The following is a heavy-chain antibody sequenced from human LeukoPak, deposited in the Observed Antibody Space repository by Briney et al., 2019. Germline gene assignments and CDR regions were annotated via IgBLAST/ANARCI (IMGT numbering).Heavy chain of an antibody. D-gene: IGHD6-19*01. CDR1: GYTFTEYA. CDR3: ARLCRSGTCQTSY. V-gene: IGHV7-4-1*04. CDR2: INTNTGDP. Sequence: ASVKVSCEASGYTFTEYALNWVRQAPGQGLEWMGWINTNTGDPTYAQDFTGRFVFSLDTSVSMAYLQISSLRAEDTAVYYCARLCRSGTCQTSYWGQGTLVTVSS. J-gene: IGHJ4*02.